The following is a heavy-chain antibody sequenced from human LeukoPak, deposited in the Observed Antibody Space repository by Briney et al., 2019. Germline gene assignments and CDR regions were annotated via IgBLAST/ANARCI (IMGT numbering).Heavy chain of an antibody. CDR3: ASSLTTVTLYYYYMDV. D-gene: IGHD4-11*01. V-gene: IGHV3-66*02. J-gene: IGHJ6*03. CDR2: IYSGGST. Sequence: QPGGSLRLSCAASGFTVSSNYMSWVRQAPGKGLEGVSVIYSGGSTYDADSVKGRFTISRDNSKNTLYLQMNSLSAEDTAVYYCASSLTTVTLYYYYMDVWGKGTTVTVSS. CDR1: GFTVSSNY.